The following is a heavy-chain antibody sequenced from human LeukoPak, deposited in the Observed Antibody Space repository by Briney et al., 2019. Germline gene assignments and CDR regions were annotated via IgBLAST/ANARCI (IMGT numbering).Heavy chain of an antibody. CDR2: FDPEDGET. J-gene: IGHJ4*02. CDR1: GYTLTELS. Sequence: ASVKVSCKVSGYTLTELSMHWVRQAPGKGLEWMGGFDPEDGETIYAQKFQGRVTMTEDTSTDTAYMELSSLRSEDTAVYYCATDSYYYDSSGYYYFDYWGQGTLVTVSP. D-gene: IGHD3-22*01. CDR3: ATDSYYYDSSGYYYFDY. V-gene: IGHV1-24*01.